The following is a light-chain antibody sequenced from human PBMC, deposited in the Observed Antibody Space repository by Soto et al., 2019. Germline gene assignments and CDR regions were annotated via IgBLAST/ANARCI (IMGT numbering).Light chain of an antibody. J-gene: IGKJ5*01. Sequence: VVMTQSPLSLAVTLGPPASFSCRSSQILVYSDVNTYVNWFHQRQGQSPRXVIYNVSNRDSGVPDRFSGNESGTDVTLKISRVQLEDFAVYYCMQGTHWTPTFGQGTRLEIK. CDR1: QILVYSDVNTY. V-gene: IGKV2-30*01. CDR3: MQGTHWTPT. CDR2: NVS.